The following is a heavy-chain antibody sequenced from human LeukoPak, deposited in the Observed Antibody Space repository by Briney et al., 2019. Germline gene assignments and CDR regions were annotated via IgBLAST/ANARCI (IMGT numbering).Heavy chain of an antibody. Sequence: GASVKVSCKASGYTFTGYYMHWVRQAPGQGLEWMGWINPNSGGTNYAQKFQGRVTMTRDTSISTAYMELSRLRSDDTAVYYCARSYDSSGYILDYWGQGTLVTASS. J-gene: IGHJ4*02. D-gene: IGHD3-22*01. CDR2: INPNSGGT. CDR3: ARSYDSSGYILDY. V-gene: IGHV1-2*02. CDR1: GYTFTGYY.